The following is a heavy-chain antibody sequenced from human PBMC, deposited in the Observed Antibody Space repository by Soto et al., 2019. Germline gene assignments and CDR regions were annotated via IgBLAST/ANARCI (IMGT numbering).Heavy chain of an antibody. CDR2: ISSSSSYI. CDR1: GFTFSSYS. D-gene: IGHD6-13*01. V-gene: IGHV3-21*01. J-gene: IGHJ3*02. CDR3: AREKGAAAGTGAFDI. Sequence: GGSLRLSCAASGFTFSSYSMNWVRQAPGKGLEWVSSISSSSSYIYYADSVKGRFTISRDNAKNSLYLQMNSLRAEDTAVYYCAREKGAAAGTGAFDIWGQGTMVTVSS.